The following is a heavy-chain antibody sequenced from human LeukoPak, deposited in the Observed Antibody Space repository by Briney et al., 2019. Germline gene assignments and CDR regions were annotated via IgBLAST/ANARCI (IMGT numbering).Heavy chain of an antibody. CDR2: ISYDGSNK. D-gene: IGHD3-10*01. J-gene: IGHJ6*04. CDR1: GFTFSSYA. Sequence: PGRSLRLSCAASGFTFSSYAMHWVRQAPGKGLEWVAVISYDGSNKYYADSVKGRFTISRDNSKNTLYLQMNSLRAEDTAVYYCAKDEGAAIQVGLLWFGVGDVWGKGTTVTVSS. V-gene: IGHV3-30-3*01. CDR3: AKDEGAAIQVGLLWFGVGDV.